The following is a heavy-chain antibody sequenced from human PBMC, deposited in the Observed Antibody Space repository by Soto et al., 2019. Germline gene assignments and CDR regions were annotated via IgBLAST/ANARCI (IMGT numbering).Heavy chain of an antibody. CDR3: ARQRDFWSGATYYFDY. J-gene: IGHJ4*02. CDR2: ISLSGSSI. D-gene: IGHD3-3*01. V-gene: IGHV3-11*01. Sequence: GGSLRRSCAASGFTFSYYYMTWIRQAPGKGLEWVSYISLSGSSIYHADSVKGRFTISRDNSKNSLYLQMNSLRAEDTAVYYCARQRDFWSGATYYFDYWGQGTLVTVSS. CDR1: GFTFSYYY.